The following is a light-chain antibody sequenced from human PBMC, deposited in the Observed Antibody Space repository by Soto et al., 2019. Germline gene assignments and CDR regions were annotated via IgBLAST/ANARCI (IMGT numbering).Light chain of an antibody. CDR1: HSSSSW. CDR2: DAS. Sequence: VQMTQSPSTLSASVGDRVTITCRASHSSSSWLAWYQQKPGKAPKLLIYDASSLEGGVPSRFSGSGSGTEFTLTISSLQPDDFATYYCQQYKSYAPSLTCGGGTKG. V-gene: IGKV1-5*01. CDR3: QQYKSYAPSLT. J-gene: IGKJ4*01.